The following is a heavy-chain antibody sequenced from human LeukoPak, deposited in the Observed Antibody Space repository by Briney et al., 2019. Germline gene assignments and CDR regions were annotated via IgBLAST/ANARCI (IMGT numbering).Heavy chain of an antibody. D-gene: IGHD1-26*01. V-gene: IGHV3-7*01. Sequence: GGSLRLSCAASGFTFSSYWMNWARQAPGKGLEWVASINHNGNVNYYVDSVKGRFTISRDNAKNSLYLQMNSLRAEDTAVYYCARDSGSYSVDYWGQGTLVTVSS. CDR3: ARDSGSYSVDY. J-gene: IGHJ4*02. CDR1: GFTFSSYW. CDR2: INHNGNVN.